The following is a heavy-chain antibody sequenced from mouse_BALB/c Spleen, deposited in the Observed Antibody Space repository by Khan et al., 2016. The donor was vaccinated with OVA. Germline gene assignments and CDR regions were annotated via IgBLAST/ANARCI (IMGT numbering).Heavy chain of an antibody. J-gene: IGHJ3*01. CDR2: INTYTGEP. V-gene: IGHV9-3-1*01. Sequence: QIQLVQSGPELKKPGETVKISCKASGYTFTDYGMNWVKQAPGKDLKWMGWINTYTGEPTYADDFKGRFAFSLEPSASTSYFQINNLKNADSATYFCARSNDNYWFAYWGQGTLVTVSA. CDR1: GYTFTDYG. CDR3: ARSNDNYWFAY. D-gene: IGHD2-1*01.